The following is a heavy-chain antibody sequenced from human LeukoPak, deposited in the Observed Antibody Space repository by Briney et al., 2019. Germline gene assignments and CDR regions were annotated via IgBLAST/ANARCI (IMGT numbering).Heavy chain of an antibody. CDR1: GGSISSSSYY. Sequence: PSETLSLTCTVSGGSISSSSYYWGWIRQPPGKGLEWIGSIYYSGSTYYNPSLKSRVTISVDTSKNQFSLKLSSVTAADTAVYYCAREDGDLSGIQHWGQGTLVTVSS. CDR3: AREDGDLSGIQH. CDR2: IYYSGST. V-gene: IGHV4-39*02. J-gene: IGHJ1*01. D-gene: IGHD4-17*01.